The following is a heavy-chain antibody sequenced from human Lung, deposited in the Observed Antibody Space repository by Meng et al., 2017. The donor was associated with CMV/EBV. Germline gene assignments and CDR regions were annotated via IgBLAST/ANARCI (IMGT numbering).Heavy chain of an antibody. J-gene: IGHJ5*02. CDR3: ARANYFEWFDP. V-gene: IGHV1-46*01. CDR2: INPSGGDT. CDR1: GYTFTTYY. D-gene: IGHD2/OR15-2a*01. Sequence: KVSCKASGYTFTTYYLHWVRQAPGQGLEWMGIINPSGGDTSYAQRFQGRVTMTRDTSTSTVYMELSSLRSEDTAMYYCARANYFEWFDPWGQGTLVTVSS.